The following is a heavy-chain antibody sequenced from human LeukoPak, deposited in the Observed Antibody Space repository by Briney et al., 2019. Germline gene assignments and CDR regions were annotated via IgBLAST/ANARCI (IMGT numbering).Heavy chain of an antibody. J-gene: IGHJ4*02. CDR1: GYTFTSYD. Sequence: GASVKVSCKASGYTFTSYDINWVRQATGQGLEWMGWMNPNSGNTGYAQKFQGRVTMTRNTSISTAYMELSSLRSEDTAVYYCASRFTEVGATYPFDYWGQGTLVTVSS. CDR2: MNPNSGNT. CDR3: ASRFTEVGATYPFDY. D-gene: IGHD1-26*01. V-gene: IGHV1-8*01.